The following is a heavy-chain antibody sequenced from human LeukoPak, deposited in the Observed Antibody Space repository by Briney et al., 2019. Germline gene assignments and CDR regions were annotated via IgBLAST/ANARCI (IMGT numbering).Heavy chain of an antibody. CDR3: ARAFCSSTSCYRGAIAARPNYFDY. D-gene: IGHD2-2*01. V-gene: IGHV4-34*01. CDR2: INHSEST. J-gene: IGHJ4*02. CDR1: GGSFSGYY. Sequence: SETLSLTCAVYGGSFSGYYWSWIRQPPSKGLEGMGEINHSESTNYNPSLKSRVTISVDTSKNQFSLKLSSVNAADTAVYYCARAFCSSTSCYRGAIAARPNYFDYWGQGTLVTVSS.